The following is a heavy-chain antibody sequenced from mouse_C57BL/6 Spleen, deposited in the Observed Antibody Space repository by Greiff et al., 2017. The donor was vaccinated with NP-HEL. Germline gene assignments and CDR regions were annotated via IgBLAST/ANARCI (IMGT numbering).Heavy chain of an antibody. CDR3: ARDGYDGFAY. Sequence: VQLQQPGAELVRPGTSVKLSCKASGYTFTSYWMHWVKQRPGQGLEWIGVIDPSDSYTNYNQKFKGKATLTVDTSSSTAYMQLSSLTSEDSAVYYCARDGYDGFAYWGQGTLVTVSA. J-gene: IGHJ3*01. CDR1: GYTFTSYW. CDR2: IDPSDSYT. D-gene: IGHD2-2*01. V-gene: IGHV1-59*01.